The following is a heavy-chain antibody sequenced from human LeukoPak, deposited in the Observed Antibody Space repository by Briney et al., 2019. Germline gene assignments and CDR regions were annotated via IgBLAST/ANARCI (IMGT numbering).Heavy chain of an antibody. CDR3: ARDLYGDYGLDY. CDR2: INPSGGST. J-gene: IGHJ4*02. V-gene: IGHV1-46*01. CDR1: GYTFTSYY. Sequence: ASVKVSCKASGYTFTSYYMHWVRQAPGQGLEWMGIINPSGGSTSYAQKFQGRVTMTRDTSTRTVYMELSSLRSEDTAVYYCARDLYGDYGLDYWGQGTLVTVSS. D-gene: IGHD4-17*01.